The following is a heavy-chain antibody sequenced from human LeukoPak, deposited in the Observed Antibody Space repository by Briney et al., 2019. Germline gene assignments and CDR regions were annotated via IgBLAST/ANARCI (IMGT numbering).Heavy chain of an antibody. Sequence: GESLKISCKASGYTFSNYWIGWVRQMPGKGLEWMGIVYPGDSDTRYSPSFQGQVTISADKSINTAYLWWSSLKASDTAIYYCARQGTASAYGDSIDYWGQETLVTFPS. CDR1: GYTFSNYW. V-gene: IGHV5-51*01. D-gene: IGHD4-17*01. CDR2: VYPGDSDT. J-gene: IGHJ4*02. CDR3: ARQGTASAYGDSIDY.